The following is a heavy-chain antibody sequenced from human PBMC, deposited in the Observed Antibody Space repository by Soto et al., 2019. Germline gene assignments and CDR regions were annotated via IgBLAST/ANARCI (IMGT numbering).Heavy chain of an antibody. D-gene: IGHD6-13*01. CDR2: IYYSGST. V-gene: IGHV4-39*01. CDR1: GGSISSGSYY. Sequence: PSETLSLTCTVSGGSISSGSYYWGWIRQPPGKGLEWIGSIYYSGSTYYNPSLKSRVTISVDTSKNQFSLKLSSVTAADTAVYYCARLGIAAAGTLTDLDYWGQGTLVTVSS. J-gene: IGHJ4*02. CDR3: ARLGIAAAGTLTDLDY.